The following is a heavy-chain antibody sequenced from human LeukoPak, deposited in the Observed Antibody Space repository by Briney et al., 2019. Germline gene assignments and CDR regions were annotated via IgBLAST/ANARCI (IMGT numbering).Heavy chain of an antibody. V-gene: IGHV3-66*01. CDR1: GFTVSNNH. J-gene: IGHJ4*02. D-gene: IGHD5/OR15-5a*01. CDR3: AGAGGYSVY. Sequence: PGGSLRLSCAASGFTVSNNHMNWVRQAPGKGLECVSVLNNDGSTYYADSVKGRFTTSRDSSKNTVYLQMNSLRAEDTAVYYSAGAGGYSVYGSQGTLVTVSS. CDR2: LNNDGST.